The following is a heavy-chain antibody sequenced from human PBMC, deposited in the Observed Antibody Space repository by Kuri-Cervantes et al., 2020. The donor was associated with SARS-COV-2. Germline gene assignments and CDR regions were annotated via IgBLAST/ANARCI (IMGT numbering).Heavy chain of an antibody. CDR3: TRAGEMATIGASAFDI. CDR2: IIPVLGTA. CDR1: GGAFSNYA. Sequence: SVTVSCKASGGAFSNYAISWVRQAPGQGLEWMGGIIPVLGTANYAQKFKGRITITADKSTSTAYMQLSSLRSEDVAVYYCTRAGEMATIGASAFDIWGQGTMVTVSS. J-gene: IGHJ3*02. D-gene: IGHD5-24*01. V-gene: IGHV1-69*10.